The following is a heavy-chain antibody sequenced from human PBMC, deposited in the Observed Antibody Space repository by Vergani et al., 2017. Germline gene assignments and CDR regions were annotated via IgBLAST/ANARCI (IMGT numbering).Heavy chain of an antibody. CDR3: AREGGYGSGSYGYGMDV. D-gene: IGHD3-10*01. CDR1: GGSISSYY. CDR2: IYYSGST. Sequence: QVQLQESGPGLVKPSETLSLTCTVSGGSISSYYWSWIRQPPGKGLEWIGYIYYSGSTYYNPSLKSRVTISVDTSKNQFSLKLSSVTAADTAGDYCAREGGYGSGSYGYGMDVWGQGTTVTVSS. V-gene: IGHV4-59*12. J-gene: IGHJ6*02.